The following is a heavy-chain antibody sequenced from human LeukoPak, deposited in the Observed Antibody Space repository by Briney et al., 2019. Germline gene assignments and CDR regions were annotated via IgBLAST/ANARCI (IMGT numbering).Heavy chain of an antibody. CDR1: GFTFSSYE. J-gene: IGHJ6*03. CDR2: ISSSGSTI. CDR3: AGTRKNYYYYYMDV. D-gene: IGHD1-1*01. Sequence: PGGSLRLSCAASGFTFSSYEMHWVRQAPGKGLEWVSYISSSGSTIYYADSVKGRFTISRDNAKNSLYLQMNSLRAEDTAVYYCAGTRKNYYYYYMDVWGKGTTVTISS. V-gene: IGHV3-48*03.